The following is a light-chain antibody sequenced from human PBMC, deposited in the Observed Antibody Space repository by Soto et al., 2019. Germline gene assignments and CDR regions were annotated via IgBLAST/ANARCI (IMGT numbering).Light chain of an antibody. CDR3: HQYYNNPLT. CDR1: QNLVYGSNNDSY. V-gene: IGKV4-1*01. CDR2: WAS. J-gene: IGKJ4*01. Sequence: DIVMTQSPDSLAVSLGERATINCKSSQNLVYGSNNDSYLAWYQQRRGHRPKQLFYWASTRESGVPDRSSGSGSGQDFSLTISNLKAEEVASYYCHQYYNNPLTLGGGTKVDIK.